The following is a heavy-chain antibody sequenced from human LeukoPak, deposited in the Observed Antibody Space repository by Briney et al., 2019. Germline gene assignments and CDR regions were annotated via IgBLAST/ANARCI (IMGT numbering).Heavy chain of an antibody. J-gene: IGHJ4*02. CDR2: IRSKAYGGTT. CDR3: TRDEGDGYNPFDY. V-gene: IGHV3-49*03. Sequence: GGSLRLSCTASGFTFGDYAMSWFRQAPGKGLEWVGFIRSKAYGGTTEYAASVKGRFTISRDDSKSIAYLQMNSLRTEDTAVYYCTRDEGDGYNPFDYWGQGTLVTVSS. CDR1: GFTFGDYA. D-gene: IGHD5-24*01.